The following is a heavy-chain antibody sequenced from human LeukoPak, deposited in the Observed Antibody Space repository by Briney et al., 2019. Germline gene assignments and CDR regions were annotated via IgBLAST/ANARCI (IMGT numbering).Heavy chain of an antibody. CDR3: ARSLVPAAHIDY. D-gene: IGHD2-2*01. J-gene: IGHJ4*02. CDR2: ISAYNGNT. V-gene: IGHV1-18*01. Sequence: ASVKVSCKASGYTFTSYGISWVRQATGQGLEWMGWISAYNGNTNYAPKLQGRVTMTTDTSTGTAYMELRSLRSDDTAVYYCARSLVPAAHIDYWGQGTLVTVSS. CDR1: GYTFTSYG.